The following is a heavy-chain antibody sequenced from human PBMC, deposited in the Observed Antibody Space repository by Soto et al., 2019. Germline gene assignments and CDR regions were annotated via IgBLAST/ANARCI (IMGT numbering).Heavy chain of an antibody. Sequence: QVQLVQSGAEVKKPGASVKVSCRASGYTFTTYEIHWVRQAPGQELEWMGWISAANGNTKYSQKFQGRLTITRDTPASTAYMELSSLRSEDTAVYYCARNHRGLGVWGTGTTVTVPS. CDR1: GYTFTTYE. D-gene: IGHD7-27*01. J-gene: IGHJ6*04. CDR3: ARNHRGLGV. CDR2: ISAANGNT. V-gene: IGHV1-3*01.